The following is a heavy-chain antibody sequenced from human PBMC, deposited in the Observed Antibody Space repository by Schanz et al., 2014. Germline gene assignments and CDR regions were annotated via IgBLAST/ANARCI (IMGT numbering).Heavy chain of an antibody. J-gene: IGHJ3*01. CDR3: ATNSPFRMVRGSNAFDA. D-gene: IGHD3-10*01. V-gene: IGHV1-69*02. CDR1: GGTFSSYT. CDR2: IIPILDKT. Sequence: QVQLVQSGAEVMKPGSSVKVSCKASGGTFSSYTINWVRQAPGQGLEWMGRIIPILDKTNYAQKFQGRVTMTEDTSTETAYMELSGLRSGDTAVYYCATNSPFRMVRGSNAFDAWGQGTMVTVSS.